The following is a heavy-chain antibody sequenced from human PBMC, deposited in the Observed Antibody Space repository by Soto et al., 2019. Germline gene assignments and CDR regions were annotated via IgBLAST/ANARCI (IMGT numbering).Heavy chain of an antibody. Sequence: QLLESGGALIQPGGSLRVSCVASGFKLSAYAMTWLRQSPGQGLQWVSSISTSGNTTFYADSVKGRFTISRDNSRNTLYLQMRSLRAEDTARYFCAKSPQRVFAYFDIWGQGSLVTVSS. CDR2: ISTSGNTT. J-gene: IGHJ4*02. CDR3: AKSPQRVFAYFDI. V-gene: IGHV3-23*01. CDR1: GFKLSAYA. D-gene: IGHD3-3*01.